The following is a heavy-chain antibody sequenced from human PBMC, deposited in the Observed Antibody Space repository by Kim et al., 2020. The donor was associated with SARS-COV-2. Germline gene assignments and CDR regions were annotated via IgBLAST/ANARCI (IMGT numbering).Heavy chain of an antibody. CDR2: INPNSGGT. CDR3: ARYSDYWYIDL. Sequence: VKVSCKASGYTFNDHFMHWVRQAPGQGLQWMGWINPNSGGTKYAQRFQGRVTLTRDTSISTAYMELSRLRSDHTAVYYCARYSDYWYIDLWGRGTLVTVSS. D-gene: IGHD4-4*01. V-gene: IGHV1-2*02. CDR1: GYTFNDHF. J-gene: IGHJ2*01.